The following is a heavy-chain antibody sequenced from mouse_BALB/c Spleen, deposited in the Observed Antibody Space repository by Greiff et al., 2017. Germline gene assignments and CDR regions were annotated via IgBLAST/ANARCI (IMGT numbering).Heavy chain of an antibody. Sequence: DVKLVESGGGLVKPGGSLKLSCAASGFTFSDYYMYWVRQTPEKRLEWVATISDGGSYTYYPDSVKGRFTISRDNAKNNLYLQMSSLKSEDTAMYYCARGTTAFDYWGQGTTLTVSS. CDR2: ISDGGSYT. CDR3: ARGTTAFDY. CDR1: GFTFSDYY. J-gene: IGHJ2*01. D-gene: IGHD1-2*01. V-gene: IGHV5-4*02.